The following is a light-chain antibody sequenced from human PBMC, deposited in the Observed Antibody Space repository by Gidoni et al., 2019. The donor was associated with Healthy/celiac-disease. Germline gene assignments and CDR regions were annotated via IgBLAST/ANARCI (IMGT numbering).Light chain of an antibody. Sequence: IVIPQSPATQSASPGERATLSCRASQSVSSNLAWYQQKLGHAPRLLIYGASTRTTGIPARFSGSGSGTEFTLTISSLHSEDFADYYCQQNNNWPWTFGQGTKVEIK. CDR3: QQNNNWPWT. J-gene: IGKJ1*01. CDR1: QSVSSN. V-gene: IGKV3-15*01. CDR2: GAS.